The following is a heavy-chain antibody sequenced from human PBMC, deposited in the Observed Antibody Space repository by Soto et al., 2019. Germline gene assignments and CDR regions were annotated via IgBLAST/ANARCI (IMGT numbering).Heavy chain of an antibody. Sequence: GSLRLSCAASEFTFINYAMAWVRQAPGKGLEWVSSINDRGVSTYYADSVKGRFTISRDNSKNTLYLQMKGLRVDDTAVYFCAKDESIAAAPFDPWGQGTLVTLSS. J-gene: IGHJ5*02. CDR1: EFTFINYA. CDR2: INDRGVST. CDR3: AKDESIAAAPFDP. V-gene: IGHV3-23*01. D-gene: IGHD6-25*01.